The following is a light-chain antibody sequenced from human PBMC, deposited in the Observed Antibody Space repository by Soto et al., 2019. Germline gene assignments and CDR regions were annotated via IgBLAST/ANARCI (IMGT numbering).Light chain of an antibody. CDR3: QQYDGN. CDR1: QSISTW. V-gene: IGKV1-5*01. CDR2: SAY. J-gene: IGKJ4*01. Sequence: DIQMTQSPSTLSASVGDRVIITCRASQSISTWLAWYQQKPGEGPKLLIYSAYTLQSGVPSRFSGSGSGTEFTLTISGLQPDDFATYYCQQYDGNFGGGTRVEIK.